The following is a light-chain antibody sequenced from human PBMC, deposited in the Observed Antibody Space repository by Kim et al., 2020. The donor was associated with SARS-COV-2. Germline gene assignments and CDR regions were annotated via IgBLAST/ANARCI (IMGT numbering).Light chain of an antibody. CDR2: SSS. CDR3: HQLNTFPYT. Sequence: IQLTQSPSSLSASVGDRVSITCRASLGVNDYLAWYQQSPGKAPKLLIYSSSTLNPGVPTRFSGSGSGTHFTLTISSLQPEDSATYYCHQLNTFPYTLGGGTKLEI. J-gene: IGKJ4*01. V-gene: IGKV1-9*01. CDR1: LGVNDY.